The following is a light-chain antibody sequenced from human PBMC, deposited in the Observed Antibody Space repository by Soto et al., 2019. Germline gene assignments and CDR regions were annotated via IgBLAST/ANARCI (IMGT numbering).Light chain of an antibody. CDR1: QDIASK. J-gene: IGKJ4*01. V-gene: IGKV3D-15*01. CDR3: EQYKNWPLP. Sequence: IVMTQSPATLSVSPGERVTLSCRASQDIASKLAWYQQKPGQAPRLLIYGASTRATGIPDSFSGSESGTECTLGLISLQSEDFAVYYCEQYKNWPLPVGGGTKVEIK. CDR2: GAS.